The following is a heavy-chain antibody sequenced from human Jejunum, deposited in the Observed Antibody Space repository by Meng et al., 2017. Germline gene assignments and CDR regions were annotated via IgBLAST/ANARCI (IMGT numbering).Heavy chain of an antibody. V-gene: IGHV4-38-2*01. CDR3: ARGFRVDCNGDNCYYNWFDP. CDR1: GYSISTGYY. CDR2: IFHGGTT. J-gene: IGHJ5*02. D-gene: IGHD2-15*01. Sequence: SETLSLTCAVSGYSISTGYYWGWIRQPPGKGPEWIGSIFHGGTTHYNPSLKSRVTISVDTSKNQFSLKLRSVTAADTAVYYCARGFRVDCNGDNCYYNWFDPWGQGTLVTVSS.